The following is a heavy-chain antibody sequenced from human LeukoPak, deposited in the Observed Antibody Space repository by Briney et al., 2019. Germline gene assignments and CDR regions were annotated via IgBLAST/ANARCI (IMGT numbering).Heavy chain of an antibody. CDR3: ARGLDPQNSYGGGWFDP. J-gene: IGHJ5*02. D-gene: IGHD4-23*01. CDR1: GGSISSGGYS. V-gene: IGHV4-30-2*01. Sequence: PSQTLSLTCAVSGGSISSGGYSWSWIRQPPGKGLEWIGYIYHSGTTYYNPSLKSRVTISVDRSKTQFSLKLSSVTAADTAVYYCARGLDPQNSYGGGWFDPWGQGILVTVSS. CDR2: IYHSGTT.